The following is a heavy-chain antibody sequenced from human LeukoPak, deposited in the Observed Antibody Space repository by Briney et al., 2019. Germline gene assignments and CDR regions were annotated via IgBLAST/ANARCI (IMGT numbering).Heavy chain of an antibody. Sequence: GGSLRLSCTISGFTVSHNYISWVRQAPGLGLEWVSVIYDSGTTYYADSVKGRFTISRDNSKNTLYLQMNSLRAEDTAVYYCARFRRNWFDPWGQGTLVTVSS. V-gene: IGHV3-66*02. CDR2: IYDSGTT. J-gene: IGHJ5*02. CDR1: GFTVSHNY. CDR3: ARFRRNWFDP.